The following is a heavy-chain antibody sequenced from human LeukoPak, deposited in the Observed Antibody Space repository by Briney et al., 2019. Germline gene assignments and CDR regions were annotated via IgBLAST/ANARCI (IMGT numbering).Heavy chain of an antibody. V-gene: IGHV3-74*01. CDR2: INSDGSST. CDR3: ARGWLYGMDV. CDR1: GFTFSTCA. D-gene: IGHD5-24*01. Sequence: GGSLRLSCAASGFTFSTCAMGWVRQAPGKGLVWVSRINSDGSSTTYADSVKGRFTISRDNAKNTLYLQMNSLRAEDTAVYYCARGWLYGMDVWGQGTTVTVSS. J-gene: IGHJ6*02.